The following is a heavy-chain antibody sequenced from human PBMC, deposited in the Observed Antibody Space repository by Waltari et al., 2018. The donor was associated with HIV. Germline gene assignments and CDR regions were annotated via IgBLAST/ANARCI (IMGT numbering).Heavy chain of an antibody. V-gene: IGHV3-7*01. Sequence: QLVESGGTLVQIGKSLRLSCGVSEFTVHQNHWTWVRQAPGKGLEWVANIKQDGSEKYYVDSVKGRFNISRDNAKNSLYLQMNSLRDEDTAVYYCARDPGGADAFDFWGQGTMVTVSS. D-gene: IGHD3-16*01. CDR1: EFTVHQNH. CDR2: IKQDGSEK. CDR3: ARDPGGADAFDF. J-gene: IGHJ3*01.